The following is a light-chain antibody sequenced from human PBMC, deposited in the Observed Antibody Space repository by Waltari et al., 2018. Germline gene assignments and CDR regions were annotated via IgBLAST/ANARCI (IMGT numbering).Light chain of an antibody. CDR2: GAS. Sequence: EILLTHSPGTLSLSPGERATLSCRASQSISSNYLAWYQQKPGQAPRLLTYGASSRATGIPDRFSGSGYDTDFTLTVSRLESEDFGVYYCQQYGSSPLTFGQGTKVEIK. CDR3: QQYGSSPLT. J-gene: IGKJ2*01. V-gene: IGKV3-20*01. CDR1: QSISSNY.